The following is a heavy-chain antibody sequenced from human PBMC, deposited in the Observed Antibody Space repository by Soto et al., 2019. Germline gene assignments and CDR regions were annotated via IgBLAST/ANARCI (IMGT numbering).Heavy chain of an antibody. CDR2: MNPNSGNT. CDR1: GYTFTSYD. D-gene: IGHD3-3*01. J-gene: IGHJ3*01. Sequence: VKVSCKASGYTFTSYDINWVRQATGQGLEWMGWMNPNSGNTGYAQKFQGRVTMTRNTSISTAYMELSSLRSEDTAVYYCARDYDFWSGHADAFDVWGQGTMVTVSS. V-gene: IGHV1-8*01. CDR3: ARDYDFWSGHADAFDV.